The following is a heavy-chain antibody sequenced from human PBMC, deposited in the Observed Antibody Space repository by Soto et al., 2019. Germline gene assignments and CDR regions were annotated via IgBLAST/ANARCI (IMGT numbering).Heavy chain of an antibody. CDR2: INAGNGNT. V-gene: IGHV1-3*01. CDR1: GYTFTSYA. D-gene: IGHD3-22*01. Sequence: QVQLVQSGAEVKKPGASVKVSCKASGYTFTSYAMHWVRQAPGQRLEWMGWINAGNGNTKYSQKFQGRGTITRDTSASTAYMELSSLRSEDTAVYYCAREVAVRAVAEGYLGQGTLVTVSS. J-gene: IGHJ4*02. CDR3: AREVAVRAVAEGY.